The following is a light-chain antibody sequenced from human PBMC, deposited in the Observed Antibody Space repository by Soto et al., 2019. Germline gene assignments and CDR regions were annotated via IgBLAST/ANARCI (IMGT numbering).Light chain of an antibody. J-gene: IGLJ1*01. CDR2: EVS. Sequence: SALTQPASVSGSPGQSITISCTGTSSDVGGSDYVSWYQHHPGKAPKLMIHEVSNRPSGVSNRFSGSKSGNTASLTISGLQAEDEADYYCSSYTSSRAYVFGIGTQLTVL. CDR1: SSDVGGSDY. V-gene: IGLV2-14*01. CDR3: SSYTSSRAYV.